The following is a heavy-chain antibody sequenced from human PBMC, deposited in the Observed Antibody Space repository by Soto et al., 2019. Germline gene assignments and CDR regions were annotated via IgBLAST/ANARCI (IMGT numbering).Heavy chain of an antibody. D-gene: IGHD3-22*01. Sequence: SETLSLTCTVSGGSISSRGYYWSWIRQHPGKGLEWIGYIYYSGSTYYNPSLKSRVTISVDTSKNQFSLKLSSVTAADTAVYYCAREYYYDSSGYYGSLPYFDYWGQGTLVTVSS. V-gene: IGHV4-31*03. CDR3: AREYYYDSSGYYGSLPYFDY. CDR1: GGSISSRGYY. J-gene: IGHJ4*02. CDR2: IYYSGST.